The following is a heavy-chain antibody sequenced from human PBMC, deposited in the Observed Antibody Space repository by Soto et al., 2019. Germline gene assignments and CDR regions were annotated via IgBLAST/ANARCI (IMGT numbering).Heavy chain of an antibody. D-gene: IGHD3-10*01. CDR1: GYTFTSYY. CDR2: INPSGGST. CDR3: ARDLGTLLWFGKNYCGRDV. V-gene: IGHV1-46*01. J-gene: IGHJ6*04. Sequence: ASVKVSCKASGYTFTSYYMHWVRQAPGQGLEWMGIINPSGGSTSYAQKFQGRVTMTRDTSTSTVYMELSSLRSEDTAVYYCARDLGTLLWFGKNYCGRDVWGKGPTVT.